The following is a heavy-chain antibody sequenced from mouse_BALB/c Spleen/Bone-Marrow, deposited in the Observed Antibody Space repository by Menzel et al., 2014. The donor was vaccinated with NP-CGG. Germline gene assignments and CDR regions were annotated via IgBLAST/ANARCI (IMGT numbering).Heavy chain of an antibody. V-gene: IGHV1S56*01. CDR2: IYPGNVDI. CDR3: ARGITLVPYFDY. D-gene: IGHD2-4*01. CDR1: GYNFTRYY. Sequence: VQLLQSGPEVVNPGASVRISCKASGYNFTRYYAHWVRQRPGQGLEWIGSIYPGNVDIKYNEKFKGKATLTADKSSSTAYIQLSSLTSEDSAVYFCARGITLVPYFDYWGQGTTLTVSS. J-gene: IGHJ2*01.